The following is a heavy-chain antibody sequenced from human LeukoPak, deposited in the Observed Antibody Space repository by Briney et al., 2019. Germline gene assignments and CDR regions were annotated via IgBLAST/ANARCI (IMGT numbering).Heavy chain of an antibody. Sequence: PGGSLRLSCAASGFTFDDYGMSWVRQAPGKGLEWVSGINWNGGSTGYADSVKGRFTISRDNAKNTLYLQMNSLRAEDTALYYCARGRHGRGVHCYDSSGYPGDYWGQGTLVIVSS. CDR2: INWNGGST. D-gene: IGHD3-22*01. V-gene: IGHV3-20*04. CDR1: GFTFDDYG. J-gene: IGHJ4*02. CDR3: ARGRHGRGVHCYDSSGYPGDY.